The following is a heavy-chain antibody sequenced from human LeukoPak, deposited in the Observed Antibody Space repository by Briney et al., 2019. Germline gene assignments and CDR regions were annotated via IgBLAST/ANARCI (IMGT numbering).Heavy chain of an antibody. J-gene: IGHJ6*03. V-gene: IGHV3-7*01. CDR1: AFSFSNYN. CDR2: IKQDGSEK. CDR3: ARGLGELSLIRGLYFYYYMDV. D-gene: IGHD3-16*02. Sequence: GGSLRLSCAASAFSFSNYNMNWVRQAPGKGLEWVANIKQDGSEKYYVDSVKGRFTISRDNAKNSLYLQMNSLRAEDTAVYYCARGLGELSLIRGLYFYYYMDVWGKGTTVTVSS.